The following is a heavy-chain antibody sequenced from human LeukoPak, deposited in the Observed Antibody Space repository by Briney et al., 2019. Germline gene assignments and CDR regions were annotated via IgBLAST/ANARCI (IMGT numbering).Heavy chain of an antibody. CDR1: GFTFSGYS. J-gene: IGHJ4*02. CDR2: ISSSSSYI. CDR3: VRETLD. Sequence: GGSLRLSCAASGFTFSGYSMNWVRHAPGKGLEWVSSISSSSSYINYADSVKGRFTISRDNAKNSLYLQMDSLRAEDTAVYYCVRETLDWGQGTLVTVSS. V-gene: IGHV3-21*01.